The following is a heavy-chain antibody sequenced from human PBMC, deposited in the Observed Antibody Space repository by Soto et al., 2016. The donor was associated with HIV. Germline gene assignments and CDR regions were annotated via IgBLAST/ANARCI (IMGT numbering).Heavy chain of an antibody. Sequence: EVQLVESGGGLVKPGGSMKISCAASGFTFHRYSLIWVRQAPGKGLEWVSSISSSSTYIYYSDSVRGRFTISRDNAQNSVYLHMSSLTVEDTAIYYCAREFCSGGSCSGPDHWGRGILVTVSS. V-gene: IGHV3-21*04. CDR3: AREFCSGGSCSGPDH. CDR1: GFTFHRYS. D-gene: IGHD2-15*01. J-gene: IGHJ4*02. CDR2: ISSSSTYI.